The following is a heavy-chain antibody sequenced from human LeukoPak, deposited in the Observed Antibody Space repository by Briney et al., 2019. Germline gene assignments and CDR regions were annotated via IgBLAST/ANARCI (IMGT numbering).Heavy chain of an antibody. CDR1: GFTFSSYD. CDR2: IGTAGDT. J-gene: IGHJ3*02. D-gene: IGHD2-21*01. V-gene: IGHV3-13*01. CDR3: ARGRSCGAFDI. Sequence: PGGSLRLSCAASGFTFSSYDMHWVRQAPGKGLEWVSAIGTAGDTYYPGSVKGRFTISRENAKNSLYLQMNSLRAGDTAVYYCARGRSCGAFDIWGQGTMVTVSS.